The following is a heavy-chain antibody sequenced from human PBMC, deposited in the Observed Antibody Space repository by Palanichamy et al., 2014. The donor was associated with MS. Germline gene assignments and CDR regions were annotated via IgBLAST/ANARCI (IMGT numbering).Heavy chain of an antibody. CDR1: GFTFSAHY. CDR2: TRNKANSYTT. V-gene: IGHV3-72*01. Sequence: EVQLVESGGGLVQPGGSLRLSCAASGFTFSAHYMDWVRQAPGKGLEWVGRTRNKANSYTTEYAASVKGRFTISRDDSKNSLYLQMNSLKTEDTAVYYCARVGSGWFFDYWGQGTLVTVSS. D-gene: IGHD6-19*01. CDR3: ARVGSGWFFDY. J-gene: IGHJ4*02.